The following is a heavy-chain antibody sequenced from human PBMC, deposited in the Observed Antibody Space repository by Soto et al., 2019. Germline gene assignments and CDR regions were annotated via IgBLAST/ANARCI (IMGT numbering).Heavy chain of an antibody. CDR2: TYYRSKWYN. J-gene: IGHJ3*02. Sequence: SQTLSLTCAISGDSVSSNSAAWNWIRQSPSRGLEWLGRTYYRSKWYNDYAVSVKSRITINPDTSKNQFSLQLNSVTPEDTAVYYCATGGRAQWGGSHAFDSCGQGTMGTASS. V-gene: IGHV6-1*01. D-gene: IGHD3-16*01. CDR1: GDSVSSNSAA. CDR3: ATGGRAQWGGSHAFDS.